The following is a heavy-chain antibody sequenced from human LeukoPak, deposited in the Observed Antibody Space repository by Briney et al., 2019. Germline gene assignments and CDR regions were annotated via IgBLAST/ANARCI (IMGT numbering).Heavy chain of an antibody. V-gene: IGHV1-2*02. CDR3: ATARDILTTISVGGFDY. Sequence: AAVKVSCKASGYTFTGFYIHWVRQAPGQGLEWMGWINQNSGGTNYAQKFQGRVTMTRDSSISTAYMELSRLSSDDTAVYYCATARDILTTISVGGFDYWGQGTLVTVSS. J-gene: IGHJ4*02. CDR1: GYTFTGFY. CDR2: INQNSGGT. D-gene: IGHD5-12*01.